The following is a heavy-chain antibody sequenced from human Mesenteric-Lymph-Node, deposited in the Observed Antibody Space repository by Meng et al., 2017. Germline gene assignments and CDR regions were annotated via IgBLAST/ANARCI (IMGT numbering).Heavy chain of an antibody. CDR1: GGSISSGGYY. D-gene: IGHD3-22*01. V-gene: IGHV4-31*03. CDR3: ARGINTYYDDSSGYGGESKWGVSALYWYFDL. Sequence: SETLSLTCTVSGGSISSGGYYWSWIRQHPGKGLEWIGYIYYSGSTYYNPSRKSRVTISVDTSKNQFSLKLSSVTAADTAVYYCARGINTYYDDSSGYGGESKWGVSALYWYFDLWGRGTLVTVSS. CDR2: IYYSGST. J-gene: IGHJ2*01.